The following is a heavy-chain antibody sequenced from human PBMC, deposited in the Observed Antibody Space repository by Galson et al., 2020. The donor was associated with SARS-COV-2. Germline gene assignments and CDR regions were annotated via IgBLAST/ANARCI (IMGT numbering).Heavy chain of an antibody. Sequence: GGSLRLSCAASGFSVTTNYMTWVRQAQGKGLEWVSGIYPHGSTYYAHSVQARFILSSDNTKTTVYLPMNSLRAEDPSFFFCARGGKDYGDSNWFDPWGQGTLVTVSS. CDR1: GFSVTTNY. CDR2: IYPHGST. CDR3: ARGGKDYGDSNWFDP. V-gene: IGHV3-53*01. J-gene: IGHJ5*02. D-gene: IGHD4-17*01.